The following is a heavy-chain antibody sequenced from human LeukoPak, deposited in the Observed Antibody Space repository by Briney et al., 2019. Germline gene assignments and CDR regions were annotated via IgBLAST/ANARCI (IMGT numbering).Heavy chain of an antibody. CDR1: GGSISSGGYY. V-gene: IGHV4-31*03. CDR3: ARSYCSSTSCYGGYYYYGMDV. CDR2: IYYSGST. D-gene: IGHD2-2*01. J-gene: IGHJ6*02. Sequence: PSETLSLTCTVSGGSISSGGYYWSWIRQHPGKGLEWIGYIYYSGSTYYNPSLKSRVTISVDTSKNQFSLKLSSVTAADTAVYYCARSYCSSTSCYGGYYYYGMDVWGQGTTVTVPS.